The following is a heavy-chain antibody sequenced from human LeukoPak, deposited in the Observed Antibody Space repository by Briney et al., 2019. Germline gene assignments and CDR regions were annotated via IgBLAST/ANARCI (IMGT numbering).Heavy chain of an antibody. J-gene: IGHJ4*02. V-gene: IGHV3-21*01. D-gene: IGHD2-21*01. CDR1: GFTFGDYA. CDR2: ISSSSSYI. CDR3: ARVGHRDWGFDY. Sequence: PGGSLRLSCTASGFTFGDYAMSWVRQAPGKGLEWVSSISSSSSYIYYADSVKGRFTISRDNAKNSLYLQMNSLRAEDTAVYYCARVGHRDWGFDYWGQGTLVTVSS.